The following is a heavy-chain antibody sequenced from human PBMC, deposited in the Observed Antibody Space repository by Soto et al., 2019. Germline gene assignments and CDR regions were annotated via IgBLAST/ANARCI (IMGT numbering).Heavy chain of an antibody. J-gene: IGHJ6*02. D-gene: IGHD2-2*01. Sequence: QVQLQQWGAGLLKPSETLSLTCAVYGGSFSGYYWSWIRQPPGKGREWIGEINHSGSTNYNPSLKSRVTISVDTSKNQFSLKLSSVTAADTAVYYCARGAGAYCSSTSCYPRPYYYGMDVCGQGTTVTVSS. CDR3: ARGAGAYCSSTSCYPRPYYYGMDV. CDR1: GGSFSGYY. V-gene: IGHV4-34*01. CDR2: INHSGST.